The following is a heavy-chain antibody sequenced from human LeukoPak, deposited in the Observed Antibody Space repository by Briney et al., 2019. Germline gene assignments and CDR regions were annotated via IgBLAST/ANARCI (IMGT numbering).Heavy chain of an antibody. D-gene: IGHD5-18*01. CDR3: ARASYGSSFDY. CDR1: GYTFTYWG. Sequence: ASVKVSCKASGYTFTYWGISWVRQAPGQGLEWMGWISADNGNTNYAQKFQGRVTMTTDTSTSTAYMELRSLRSDDTAVYYCARASYGSSFDYWGQGTLVTVSS. J-gene: IGHJ4*02. CDR2: ISADNGNT. V-gene: IGHV1-18*01.